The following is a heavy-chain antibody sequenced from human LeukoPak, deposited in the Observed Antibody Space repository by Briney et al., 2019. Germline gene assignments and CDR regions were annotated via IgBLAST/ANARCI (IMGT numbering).Heavy chain of an antibody. J-gene: IGHJ4*02. CDR3: ARHEIGWENRGSSPAPYYFDY. Sequence: GESLKISCETSGYTFPKYWIAWVRQMPGKGLEWMGSIYAGDSHTRYSPSFQGQVTISADMSINTAYLHLSSLKASDPAMYYCARHEIGWENRGSSPAPYYFDYWGRGSLVTVSS. D-gene: IGHD6-13*01. CDR1: GYTFPKYW. V-gene: IGHV5-51*01. CDR2: IYAGDSHT.